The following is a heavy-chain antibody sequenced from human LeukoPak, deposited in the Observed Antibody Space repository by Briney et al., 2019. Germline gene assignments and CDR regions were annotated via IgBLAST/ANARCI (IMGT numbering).Heavy chain of an antibody. J-gene: IGHJ4*02. CDR3: ARQSTRLFNTGSYYPPPAYDY. Sequence: GASVKVSCKASGYTFTSYYMHWVRQAPGQGLEWMGIINPSGGSTSYAQKFQGRVTMTRDMSTSTVYMELRSLRSDDTAVYYCARQSTRLFNTGSYYPPPAYDYWGQGTLVIVSS. V-gene: IGHV1-46*01. CDR2: INPSGGST. CDR1: GYTFTSYY. D-gene: IGHD1-26*01.